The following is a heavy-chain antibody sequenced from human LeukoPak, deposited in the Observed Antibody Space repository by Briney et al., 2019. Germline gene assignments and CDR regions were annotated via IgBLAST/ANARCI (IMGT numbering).Heavy chain of an antibody. D-gene: IGHD1-1*01. V-gene: IGHV1-46*01. J-gene: IGHJ4*02. Sequence: ASVKVSCKASGYTFTSYYVHWVRQAPGQGLEWMGIINPSGGSTNYAQKFQGRVTMTRDTSTSTVYMELSSLRSEDTAMYYCAKWTTTYLDYWGQGTLVTVSS. CDR3: AKWTTTYLDY. CDR1: GYTFTSYY. CDR2: INPSGGST.